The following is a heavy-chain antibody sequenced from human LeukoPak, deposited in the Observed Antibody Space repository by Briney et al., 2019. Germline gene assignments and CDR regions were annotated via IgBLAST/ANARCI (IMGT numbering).Heavy chain of an antibody. CDR2: IYYSGST. V-gene: IGHV4-31*11. CDR3: ARHGSGTSYFDY. Sequence: PSETLSLTCAVYGGSFTGYYWSWIRQHPGKGLEWIGYIYYSGSTYYNPSLKSRVTISVDTSKNQFSLKLSSVTAADTALYYCARHGSGTSYFDYWGQGTLVTVPS. J-gene: IGHJ4*02. CDR1: GGSFTGYY. D-gene: IGHD2-2*01.